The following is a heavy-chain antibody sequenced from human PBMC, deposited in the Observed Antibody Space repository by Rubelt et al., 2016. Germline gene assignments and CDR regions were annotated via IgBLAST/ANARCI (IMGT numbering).Heavy chain of an antibody. CDR1: GYTFTSYG. D-gene: IGHD1-7*01. CDR3: ARDLPAFRRYNWNFPRDY. Sequence: QVQLVQSGAEVKKPGASVKVSCKASGYTFTSYGISWVRQAPGQGLEWMGWISAYNGNTNYAQKRQGRSTMTTDQSTSTAYMELRSLRSDETAVYYCARDLPAFRRYNWNFPRDYWGQGTLVTVSS. J-gene: IGHJ4*02. V-gene: IGHV1-18*01. CDR2: ISAYNGNT.